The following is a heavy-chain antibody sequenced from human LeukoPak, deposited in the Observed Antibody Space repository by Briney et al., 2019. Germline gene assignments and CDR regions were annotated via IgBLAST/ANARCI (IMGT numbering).Heavy chain of an antibody. Sequence: GGSLRLSCAASGFTVSSNFMSWVRRAPGKGLEWVSVIYGGGSTYYADSVKGRFTISRDTSKNTLYLQMNSLRAEDTAVYYCASWPGDWYGEDSWGQGTLVTVSS. CDR3: ASWPGDWYGEDS. J-gene: IGHJ4*02. V-gene: IGHV3-53*01. CDR1: GFTVSSNF. CDR2: IYGGGST. D-gene: IGHD3-10*01.